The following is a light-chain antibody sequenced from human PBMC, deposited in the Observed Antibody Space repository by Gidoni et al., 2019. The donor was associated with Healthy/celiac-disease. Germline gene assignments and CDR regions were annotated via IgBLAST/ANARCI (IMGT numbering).Light chain of an antibody. Sequence: EIVLTPSPATLSLSPGERATLSCRASQSVSSYLAWYQQKPGQAPRLLIYDASNRATGIPARFSGSGSGTDSTLTISSLEPEDFAVYYCQQRSNWPTLTFGGGTKVEIK. J-gene: IGKJ4*01. CDR1: QSVSSY. CDR3: QQRSNWPTLT. V-gene: IGKV3-11*01. CDR2: DAS.